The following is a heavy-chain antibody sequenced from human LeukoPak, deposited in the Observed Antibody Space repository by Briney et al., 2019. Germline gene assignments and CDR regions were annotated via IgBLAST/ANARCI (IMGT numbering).Heavy chain of an antibody. CDR1: GFAFSNFA. Sequence: GSLRLSCVASGFAFSNFAMHWVRQAPGKGLEWVAVVSYEGTIKYYTDSAKGRFTISRDNSGNIISLQMNNLTTEDTAIYYCAREKFDSWGQGALVTVSP. J-gene: IGHJ5*01. V-gene: IGHV3-30*14. CDR2: VSYEGTIK. CDR3: AREKFDS.